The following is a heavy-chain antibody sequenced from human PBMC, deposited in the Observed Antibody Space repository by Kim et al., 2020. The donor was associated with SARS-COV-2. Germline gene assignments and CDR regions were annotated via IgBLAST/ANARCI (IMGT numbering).Heavy chain of an antibody. Sequence: GGSLRLSCTASGFTFGDYAMSWFRQAPGKGLEWVGFIRSKAYGGTTEYAASVKGRFTISRDDSKSIAYLQMNSLKTEDTAVYYCTRVPYSGSYSVDYWGQGTLVTVSS. CDR1: GFTFGDYA. D-gene: IGHD1-26*01. CDR3: TRVPYSGSYSVDY. V-gene: IGHV3-49*03. CDR2: IRSKAYGGTT. J-gene: IGHJ4*02.